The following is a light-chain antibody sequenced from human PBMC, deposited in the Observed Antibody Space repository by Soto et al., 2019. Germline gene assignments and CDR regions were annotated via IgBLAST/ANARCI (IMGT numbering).Light chain of an antibody. V-gene: IGKV2-28*01. CDR1: QSLLQGNGYNY. J-gene: IGKJ2*01. CDR3: MQARQTLYT. CDR2: LAS. Sequence: DIVMTQSPLSLPVTPGEPASISCRSSQSLLQGNGYNYLDWYLQKPGQSPQLLIYLASKRASGVSDRFSGSGSGTDFTLKISRVEAEDVGVYYCMQARQTLYTFGQGTTLEIK.